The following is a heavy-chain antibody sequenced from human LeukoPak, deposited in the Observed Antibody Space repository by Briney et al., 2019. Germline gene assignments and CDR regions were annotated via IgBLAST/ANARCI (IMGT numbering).Heavy chain of an antibody. CDR1: GGSFSGYY. V-gene: IGHV4-34*01. D-gene: IGHD2-21*02. CDR2: INHSGST. J-gene: IGHJ5*02. Sequence: SETLSLTCAVYGGSFSGYYWSWIRQPPGKGLEWIWEINHSGSTNYNPSLKSRVTVSVDTSKNQFSLKLSSVTAADTAVYYCARGRHIVVVTAIYNWFDPWGQGTLVTVSS. CDR3: ARGRHIVVVTAIYNWFDP.